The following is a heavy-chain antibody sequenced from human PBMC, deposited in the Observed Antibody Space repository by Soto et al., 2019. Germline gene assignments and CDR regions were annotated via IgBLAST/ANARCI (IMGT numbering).Heavy chain of an antibody. D-gene: IGHD2-2*01. CDR2: ISSSSSYI. CDR1: GLTFSSYS. Sequence: GGSLRLSCAASGLTFSSYSMSWVRQAPGKGPEWVSSISSSSSYIYYADSVKGRFTISRDNAKDSLYLQINSLRAEDTAVYYCARAPTSTYCSSTSCYDYYYYMDVWGKGTTVTVSS. V-gene: IGHV3-21*01. CDR3: ARAPTSTYCSSTSCYDYYYYMDV. J-gene: IGHJ6*03.